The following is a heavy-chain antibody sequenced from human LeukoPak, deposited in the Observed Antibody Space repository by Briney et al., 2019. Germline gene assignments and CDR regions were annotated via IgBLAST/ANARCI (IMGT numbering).Heavy chain of an antibody. CDR2: IKQDGSEK. D-gene: IGHD3-3*01. CDR1: GFTFSSYW. J-gene: IGHJ4*02. Sequence: PGGSLRLSCAASGFTFSSYWMSWVRQAPGKGLEWVANIKQDGSEKYYVDSVKGRFTISRDNAKNSLYLQMYSLRAEDTAVYYCAGPSTYYDFWSGLNWGQGTLVTVSS. CDR3: AGPSTYYDFWSGLN. V-gene: IGHV3-7*01.